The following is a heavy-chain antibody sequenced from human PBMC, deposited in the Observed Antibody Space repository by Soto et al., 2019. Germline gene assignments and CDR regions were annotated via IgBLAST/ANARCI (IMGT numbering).Heavy chain of an antibody. CDR3: VTVNLVGAAYYFDY. CDR2: VYYSGTT. Sequence: QVQLQEWGPGLVKPSQTLSLTCTVSGGSIRNGDYYWGWIRQSPGKGLEWIGYVYYSGTTYSHPSLKSRVTISVDTSENEFSLRLSSVTAADTAVYYCVTVNLVGAAYYFDYWGPGTLVTVSS. J-gene: IGHJ4*02. D-gene: IGHD1-26*01. CDR1: GGSIRNGDYY. V-gene: IGHV4-30-4*01.